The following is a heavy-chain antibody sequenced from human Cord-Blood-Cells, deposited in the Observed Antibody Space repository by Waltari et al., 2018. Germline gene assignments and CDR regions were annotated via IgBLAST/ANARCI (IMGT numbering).Heavy chain of an antibody. J-gene: IGHJ4*02. CDR3: AREDGYNEGVDY. V-gene: IGHV3-21*01. Sequence: EVQLVESGGGLVKPGGSLRLSCAASGFTFSSYSMNWVRQAPGKGLEWVSSISSSSSSYIYYADSVKGRFTISRDNAKNSLYLQMNSLRAEDTAVYYCAREDGYNEGVDYWGQGTLVTVSS. CDR2: ISSSSSSYI. CDR1: GFTFSSYS. D-gene: IGHD5-12*01.